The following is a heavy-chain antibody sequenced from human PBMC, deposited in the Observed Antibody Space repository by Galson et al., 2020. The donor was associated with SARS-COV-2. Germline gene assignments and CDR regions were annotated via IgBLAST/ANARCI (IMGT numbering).Heavy chain of an antibody. V-gene: IGHV3-48*03. CDR1: GFTFSLYD. CDR2: ISRASSAR. CDR3: ARDECRGSTCYSEFHYYMDV. D-gene: IGHD2-21*02. J-gene: IGHJ6*03. Sequence: GESLKISCVAPGFTFSLYDMNWVRQATGKGPEWVYYISRASSARYYADSVKDRFIISRDNAKNSLYLQMNSLRAEDTAVYYCARDECRGSTCYSEFHYYMDVWGEGTTVTVSS.